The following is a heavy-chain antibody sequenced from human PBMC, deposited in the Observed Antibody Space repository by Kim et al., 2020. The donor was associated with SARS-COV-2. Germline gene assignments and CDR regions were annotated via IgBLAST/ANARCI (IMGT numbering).Heavy chain of an antibody. J-gene: IGHJ6*02. CDR3: ARAAAADYYYYGMDV. Sequence: GGSLRLSCAASGFTFSSYSMNWVRQAPGKGLEWVSSISSSSSYIYYADSVKGRFTISRDNAKNSLYLQMNSLRAEDTAVYYCARAAAADYYYYGMDVWGQGTTVTVSS. D-gene: IGHD6-13*01. CDR2: ISSSSSYI. CDR1: GFTFSSYS. V-gene: IGHV3-21*01.